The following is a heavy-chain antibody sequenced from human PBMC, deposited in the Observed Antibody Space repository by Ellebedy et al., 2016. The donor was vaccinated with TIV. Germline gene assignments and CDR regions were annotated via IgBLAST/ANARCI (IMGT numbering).Heavy chain of an antibody. D-gene: IGHD3-10*01. CDR3: AKVQDYYGSGSYYPMAHFDY. V-gene: IGHV3-23*01. CDR1: GFTFSSYA. CDR2: ISGSGGST. J-gene: IGHJ4*02. Sequence: GESLKISXAASGFTFSSYAMSWVRQAPGKGLEWVSAISGSGGSTYYADSVKGRFTISRDNSKNTLYLQMNSLRAEDTAVYYCAKVQDYYGSGSYYPMAHFDYWGQGTLVTVSS.